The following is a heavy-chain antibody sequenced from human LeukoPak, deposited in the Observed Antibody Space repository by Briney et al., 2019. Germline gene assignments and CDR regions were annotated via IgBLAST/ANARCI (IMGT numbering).Heavy chain of an antibody. CDR2: INQSGST. Sequence: SETLSLTCAVYGGSFSGYYWSWIRQPPGKGLEWIGEINQSGSTNYNPSLKSRVTISVDTSKNQFSLRVSSVTAADTAVYYCARLYGSGSYYRHWGQGTLVTVSS. D-gene: IGHD3-10*01. CDR3: ARLYGSGSYYRH. V-gene: IGHV4-34*01. CDR1: GGSFSGYY. J-gene: IGHJ4*02.